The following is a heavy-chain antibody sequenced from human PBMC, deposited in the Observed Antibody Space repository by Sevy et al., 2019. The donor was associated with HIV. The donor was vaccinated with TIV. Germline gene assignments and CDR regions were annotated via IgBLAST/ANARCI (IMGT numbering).Heavy chain of an antibody. J-gene: IGHJ1*01. CDR1: GFIFSSYA. D-gene: IGHD1-1*01. CDR2: ISFDGSNE. Sequence: GGSLRLSCAASGFIFSSYAMHWVSQAPGKGLESVATISFDGSNEHYADSVKGRFTISRDNSKNSLFLQMNSLRADDSAVYYCALERLSSAVAEYFHNWGQGTLVTVSS. CDR3: ALERLSSAVAEYFHN. V-gene: IGHV3-30-3*01.